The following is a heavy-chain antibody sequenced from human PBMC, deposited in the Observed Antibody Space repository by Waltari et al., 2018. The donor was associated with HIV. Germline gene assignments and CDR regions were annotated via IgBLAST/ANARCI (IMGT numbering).Heavy chain of an antibody. CDR2: INHSGTT. J-gene: IGHJ4*01. V-gene: IGHV4-34*01. Sequence: QEKLQQWGAGLLKPSETLSLTCAVYGGSFSGYYLNWVRQPPGKGLEWIGEINHSGTTNYNPSLKSRVTMSVDTSKRQFSLKLNSVTAADTAVYFCAYSYLTGSTLHPFWGQGTLVTVSS. D-gene: IGHD3-9*01. CDR1: GGSFSGYY. CDR3: AYSYLTGSTLHPF.